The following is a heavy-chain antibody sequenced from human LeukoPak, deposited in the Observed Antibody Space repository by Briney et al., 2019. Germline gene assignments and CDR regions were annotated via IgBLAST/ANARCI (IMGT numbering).Heavy chain of an antibody. CDR2: IIPIFGTA. D-gene: IGHD3-16*02. V-gene: IGHV1-69*13. CDR3: ARFNLSYYYMDV. CDR1: GGTFSSYA. J-gene: IGHJ6*03. Sequence: SVKVSCKASGGTFSSYAISWVRQAPGQGLEWMGGIIPIFGTANYAQKFQGRVTITADESTSTAYMELSSLRSEDTAVYYCARFNLSYYYMDVWGKGTTVTVSS.